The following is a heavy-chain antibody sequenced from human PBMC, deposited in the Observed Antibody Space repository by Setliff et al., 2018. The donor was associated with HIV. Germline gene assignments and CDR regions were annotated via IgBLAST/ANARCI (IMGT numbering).Heavy chain of an antibody. Sequence: PSETLSLTCTVSGASIRSHYWSWIRQPPGKGLEWIGYIYSNGGTNYNPSLKSRVTISVDKSKSQFSLKLTSVTAADTAVYYCASVFESSAYSYYYGMDVWGQGTTVTVSS. J-gene: IGHJ6*02. CDR2: IYSNGGT. V-gene: IGHV4-59*11. CDR3: ASVFESSAYSYYYGMDV. D-gene: IGHD3-22*01. CDR1: GASIRSHY.